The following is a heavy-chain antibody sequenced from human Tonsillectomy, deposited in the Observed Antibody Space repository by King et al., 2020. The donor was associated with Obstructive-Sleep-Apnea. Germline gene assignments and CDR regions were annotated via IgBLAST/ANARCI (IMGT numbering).Heavy chain of an antibody. D-gene: IGHD3-10*01. CDR1: GGSISSGGYY. Sequence: VQLQESGPGLVKPSQTLSLTCTVSGGSISSGGYYWSWIRQHPGKGREWIGYIYYSWVTSYNPSLKRRVTISVDTFKNQFSLKLSSVTAADTAVYYCARDYYGSGAGYYYYGMDVWGQGTTVTVSS. J-gene: IGHJ6*02. CDR3: ARDYYGSGAGYYYYGMDV. V-gene: IGHV4-31*03. CDR2: IYYSWVT.